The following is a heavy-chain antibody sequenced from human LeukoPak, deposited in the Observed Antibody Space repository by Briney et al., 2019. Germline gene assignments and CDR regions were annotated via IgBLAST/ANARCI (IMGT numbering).Heavy chain of an antibody. D-gene: IGHD3-10*01. CDR1: GYTFTSYA. J-gene: IGHJ4*02. CDR2: INAGNGNT. Sequence: ASVKVSCKASGYTFTSYAMHWVRQAPGQRLEWMGWINAGNGNTKYSQKFQGRVTITRDTSASTAYMELSSLRSEDTAVYYCARVFVVRGVHFDYWGQGTLVTVSS. CDR3: ARVFVVRGVHFDY. V-gene: IGHV1-3*01.